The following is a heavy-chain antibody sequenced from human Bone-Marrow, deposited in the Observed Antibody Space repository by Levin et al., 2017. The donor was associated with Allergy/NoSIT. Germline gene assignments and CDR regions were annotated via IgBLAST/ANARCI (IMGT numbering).Heavy chain of an antibody. Sequence: GGSLRLSCAASGFTFSSYGMHWVRQAPGKGLEWVAVISYDGSNKYYADSVKGRFTISRDNSKNTLYLQMNSLRAEDTAVYYCAKAEPYYYGSGSYLGWGQGTLVTVSS. CDR3: AKAEPYYYGSGSYLG. V-gene: IGHV3-30*18. D-gene: IGHD3-10*01. CDR2: ISYDGSNK. CDR1: GFTFSSYG. J-gene: IGHJ4*02.